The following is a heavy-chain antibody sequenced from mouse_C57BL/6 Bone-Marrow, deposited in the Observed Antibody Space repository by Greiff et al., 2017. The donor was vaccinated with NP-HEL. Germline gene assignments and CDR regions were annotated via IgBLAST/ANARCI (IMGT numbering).Heavy chain of an antibody. J-gene: IGHJ1*03. Sequence: VQLQQSGAELAKPGASVKLSCKASGYTFTSYWMHWVKQRPGQGLEWIGYINPSSGYTKYKQKFKDKATLTADKSSSTAYMQLISLTYEDSAVYYCARRDITTVVDWYFDVWGTGTTVTVSS. CDR2: INPSSGYT. V-gene: IGHV1-7*01. CDR1: GYTFTSYW. CDR3: ARRDITTVVDWYFDV. D-gene: IGHD1-1*01.